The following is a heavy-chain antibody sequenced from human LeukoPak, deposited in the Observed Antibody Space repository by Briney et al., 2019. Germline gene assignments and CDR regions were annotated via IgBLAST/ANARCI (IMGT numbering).Heavy chain of an antibody. CDR2: INRDGNTK. J-gene: IGHJ4*02. CDR3: ARDATYSEGATYYDRLDY. D-gene: IGHD3-22*01. V-gene: IGHV3-7*04. Sequence: GGSLRLSCAASGFTFSCYWMTWVRQAPGKGLEWVAHINRDGNTKNYVDSVQGRGTISIDNAQRSLYLQMSSLRAEDTAVYFCARDATYSEGATYYDRLDYWGQGAQVTVSS. CDR1: GFTFSCYW.